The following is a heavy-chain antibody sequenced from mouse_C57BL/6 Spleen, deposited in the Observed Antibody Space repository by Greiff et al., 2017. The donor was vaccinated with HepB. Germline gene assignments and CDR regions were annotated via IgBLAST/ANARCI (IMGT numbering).Heavy chain of an antibody. V-gene: IGHV5-17*01. Sequence: EVKLVESGGGLVKPGGSLKLSCAASGFTFSDYGMHWVRQAPEKGLEWVAYISSGSSTIYYADTVKGRFTISRDNAKNTLFLQMTSLRSEDTAMYYCAITTEFAYWGQGTLVTVSA. CDR3: AITTEFAY. J-gene: IGHJ3*01. D-gene: IGHD1-1*01. CDR2: ISSGSSTI. CDR1: GFTFSDYG.